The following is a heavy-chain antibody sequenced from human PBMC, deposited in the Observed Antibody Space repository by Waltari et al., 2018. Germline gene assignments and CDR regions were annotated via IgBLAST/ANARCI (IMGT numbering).Heavy chain of an antibody. V-gene: IGHV4-4*02. CDR2: VLSTGKT. J-gene: IGHJ5*02. Sequence: QLQLQESGPGLVKPSGTLSLSCAVSGDSVTSPNWWSWVRQSPQRGLEWIGQVLSTGKTNYSPSFASRVTMSLDASNNQFSLKVTSATAADTVVYYCARDRGRGLYLDAWGPGTLVTVSP. CDR3: ARDRGRGLYLDA. D-gene: IGHD2-15*01. CDR1: GDSVTSPNW.